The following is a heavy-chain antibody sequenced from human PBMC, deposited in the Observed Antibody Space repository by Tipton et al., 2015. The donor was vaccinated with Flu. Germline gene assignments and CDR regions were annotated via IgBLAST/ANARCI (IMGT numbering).Heavy chain of an antibody. V-gene: IGHV4-31*03. Sequence: TLSLTCTVSGGSISSAGHHWSWIRQHPGTGLEWIGYIYYGGTYYNPSLKSRVTISVDTSKNQFSLNLSSVTAADTAVYYCARDPSLGMPEYFDYWGQGILVTVSS. CDR1: GGSISSAGHH. D-gene: IGHD2-2*01. CDR3: ARDPSLGMPEYFDY. CDR2: IYYGGT. J-gene: IGHJ4*02.